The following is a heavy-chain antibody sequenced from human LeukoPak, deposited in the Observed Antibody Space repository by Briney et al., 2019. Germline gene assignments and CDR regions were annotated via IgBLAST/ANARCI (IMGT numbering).Heavy chain of an antibody. CDR1: GFTFSSYW. D-gene: IGHD6-25*01. CDR2: ISGGGDST. CDR3: ARAPQSGY. J-gene: IGHJ4*02. V-gene: IGHV3-23*01. Sequence: GGSLRLSCAASGFTFSSYWMSWVRQAPGKGLEWVSAISGGGDSTYYADSVKGRFTISRDNSKNTLYLQMNSLRAEDTAVYYCARAPQSGYWGQGTLVTVSS.